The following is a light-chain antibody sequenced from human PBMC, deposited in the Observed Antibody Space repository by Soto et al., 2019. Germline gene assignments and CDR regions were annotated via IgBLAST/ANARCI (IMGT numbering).Light chain of an antibody. Sequence: QSVLTQPLSVSGSPGQSVTTSCTGTSSDVGAYNYVSWYQQHPGKAPKLVISDVRKRPSGVPDRFSGSKSGNTASLTISGLQSEDEADYYCCSYAGSFLKVFGTGTKVTV. CDR3: CSYAGSFLKV. CDR2: DVR. V-gene: IGLV2-11*01. CDR1: SSDVGAYNY. J-gene: IGLJ1*01.